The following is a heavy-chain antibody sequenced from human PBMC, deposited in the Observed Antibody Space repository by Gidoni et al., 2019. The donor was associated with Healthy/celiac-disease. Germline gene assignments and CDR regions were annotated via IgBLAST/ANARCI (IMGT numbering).Heavy chain of an antibody. CDR2: IKSKTDGGTT. V-gene: IGHV3-15*01. Sequence: EVQLVESGGGLVKPGVSLRPSCAASGFIFSTAWMSWVRLAPGKGLEWIGRIKSKTDGGTTDYAAPVKGRFTISRDDSKNTLYLQMNSLKTEDTAVYYCTRGGSCYDWGQGTLVTVSS. D-gene: IGHD2-15*01. CDR1: GFIFSTAW. J-gene: IGHJ4*02. CDR3: TRGGSCYD.